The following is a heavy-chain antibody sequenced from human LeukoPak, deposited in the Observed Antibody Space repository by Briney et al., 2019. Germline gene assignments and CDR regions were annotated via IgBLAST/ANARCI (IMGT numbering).Heavy chain of an antibody. J-gene: IGHJ4*02. D-gene: IGHD2-15*01. CDR1: GYTLTELS. Sequence: ASVKVSCKVSGYTLTELSIHWVRQAPGKGLEWMGGFDPENGDTIYAQKFQGRVTMTQETSTDTAYMELSSLRSDDTAVYYCATDMVGYCSANGCYWGQGTLVTVSS. CDR3: ATDMVGYCSANGCY. CDR2: FDPENGDT. V-gene: IGHV1-24*01.